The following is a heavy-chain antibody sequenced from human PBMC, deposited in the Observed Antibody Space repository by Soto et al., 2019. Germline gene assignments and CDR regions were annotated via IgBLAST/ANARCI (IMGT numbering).Heavy chain of an antibody. CDR1: GGSFSGYY. CDR3: ARPIDP. Sequence: QVQLQQWGAGLLKPSETLSLTCAVYGGSFSGYYWSWIRQPPGKGLEWIGEINHSGSTNYNPSLKGRVTISVDTSTNQFSPKLRSVTAADPAVYYCARPIDPWGQGTLVTVSS. CDR2: INHSGST. V-gene: IGHV4-34*01. J-gene: IGHJ5*02.